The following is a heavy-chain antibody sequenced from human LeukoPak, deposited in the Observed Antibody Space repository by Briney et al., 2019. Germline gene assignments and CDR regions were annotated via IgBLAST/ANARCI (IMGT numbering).Heavy chain of an antibody. Sequence: ASVKVSCKASGYTFTGYYMHWVRQAPGQGLEWMGWINPNSGGTNYAQKFQGRVTMTRDTSISTAYMELSRLTSDDTAVYYCARKWIFSSGYYYFDYWGQGTLVTVSS. CDR3: ARKWIFSSGYYYFDY. V-gene: IGHV1-2*02. CDR2: INPNSGGT. CDR1: GYTFTGYY. D-gene: IGHD3-22*01. J-gene: IGHJ4*02.